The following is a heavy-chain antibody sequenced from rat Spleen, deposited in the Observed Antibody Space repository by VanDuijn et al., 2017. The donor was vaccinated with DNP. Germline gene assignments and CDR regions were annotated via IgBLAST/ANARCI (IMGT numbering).Heavy chain of an antibody. CDR1: GFSLTSYH. J-gene: IGHJ2*01. Sequence: QVQLKESGPGLVQPSQTMSLTCTVSGFSLTSYHVSWVRQPPGKGLEWMGIIWTGGTTAYNSLLKSRLSITRDTSKSQVFLEMHSLQPEDTGTYYCTRHEYYFDYWGQGVMVTVSS. CDR3: TRHEYYFDY. CDR2: IWTGGTT. V-gene: IGHV2-43*01.